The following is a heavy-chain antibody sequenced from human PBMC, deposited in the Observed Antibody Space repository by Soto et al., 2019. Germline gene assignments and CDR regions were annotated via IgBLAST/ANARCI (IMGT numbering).Heavy chain of an antibody. Sequence: PGGSLRLSCAASGFTFSSYAMSWVRQAPGKGLEWVSAISGSGGSTYYADSVKGRFTISRDNSKNTLYLQMNSLRAEDTAVYYCAKDLGGMTTVTTAADYWGQGTLVTVSS. V-gene: IGHV3-23*01. CDR3: AKDLGGMTTVTTAADY. CDR1: GFTFSSYA. CDR2: ISGSGGST. J-gene: IGHJ4*02. D-gene: IGHD4-17*01.